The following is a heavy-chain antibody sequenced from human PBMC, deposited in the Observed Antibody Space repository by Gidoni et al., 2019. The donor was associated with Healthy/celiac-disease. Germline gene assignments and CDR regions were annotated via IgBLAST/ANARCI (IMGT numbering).Heavy chain of an antibody. J-gene: IGHJ4*02. CDR3: ARGQNHYYDSSGYLY. Sequence: QVQLVQSGAEVKKPGASVKVSCKASGYTLTGYYMHWVRQAPGQGLEWMGWINPNSGGTNYAQKFQGWVTMTRDTSISTAYMELSRLRSDDTAVYYCARGQNHYYDSSGYLYWGQGTLVTVSS. V-gene: IGHV1-2*04. CDR2: INPNSGGT. CDR1: GYTLTGYY. D-gene: IGHD3-22*01.